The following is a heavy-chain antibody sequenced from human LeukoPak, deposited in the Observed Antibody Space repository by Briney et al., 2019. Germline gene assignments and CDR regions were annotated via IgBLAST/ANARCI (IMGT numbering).Heavy chain of an antibody. CDR1: GFTFSSHW. Sequence: GGSLRLSCAASGFTFSSHWMSWVRQAPGKGLEWVANIKQDGSEKYYVDSVKGRFTISRDNAKNSLYLQMNSLRAEDTAVYYCARVSFGITGTSDYWGQGTLVTVSS. J-gene: IGHJ4*02. CDR3: ARVSFGITGTSDY. D-gene: IGHD1-7*01. V-gene: IGHV3-7*01. CDR2: IKQDGSEK.